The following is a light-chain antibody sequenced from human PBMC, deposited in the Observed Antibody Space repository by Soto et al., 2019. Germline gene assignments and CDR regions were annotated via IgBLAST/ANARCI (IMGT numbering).Light chain of an antibody. Sequence: QSALTQPRSVSGSPGQSVTISCAGTSSDVGRYAYVSWYQQHPGKVPKLMMYDVGNRPSGVPDRFSGSKSGNTASLTISGLQAEDEADYYCCSFTGNSVVFGTGTKLTVL. CDR2: DVG. J-gene: IGLJ1*01. CDR3: CSFTGNSVV. V-gene: IGLV2-11*01. CDR1: SSDVGRYAY.